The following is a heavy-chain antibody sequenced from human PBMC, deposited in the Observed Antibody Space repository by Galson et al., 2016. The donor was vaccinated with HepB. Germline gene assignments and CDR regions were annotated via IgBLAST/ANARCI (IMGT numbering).Heavy chain of an antibody. J-gene: IGHJ6*02. D-gene: IGHD5-18*01. CDR3: ARRFRYTYGPPYGMDV. V-gene: IGHV4-39*01. CDR2: IYYSGST. Sequence: SETLSLTCTVSGGSISSSSYYWGWIRQPPGKGLEWIGRIYYSGSTYYNPSLQSRVTISVDTSKNQFSPKMSSVTAADTAVYYWARRFRYTYGPPYGMDVWGQGTTVTVSS. CDR1: GGSISSSSYY.